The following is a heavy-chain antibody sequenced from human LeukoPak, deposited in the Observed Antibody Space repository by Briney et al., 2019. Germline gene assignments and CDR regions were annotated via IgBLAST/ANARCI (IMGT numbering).Heavy chain of an antibody. D-gene: IGHD3-10*01. J-gene: IGHJ4*02. CDR3: ARVGYYASGPFSYFDY. Sequence: GGSLRLSCGASGFPFSGYAMHWVRQAPGKGLEWVAVISYDDSNTYYADSVKGRFTISRDNSRNTLYLQMNSKSVEDRAVYYCARVGYYASGPFSYFDYWGQGTLVTVSS. V-gene: IGHV3-30-3*01. CDR1: GFPFSGYA. CDR2: ISYDDSNT.